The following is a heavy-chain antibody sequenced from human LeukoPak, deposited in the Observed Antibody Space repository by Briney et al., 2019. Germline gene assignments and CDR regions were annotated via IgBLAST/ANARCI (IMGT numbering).Heavy chain of an antibody. D-gene: IGHD2-2*01. CDR2: ISSNGGST. V-gene: IGHV3-64D*06. CDR1: GFTFSSYA. CDR3: VKEAGYCSSTSCRGGFDS. J-gene: IGHJ5*01. Sequence: GGSLRLSCSASGFTFSSYAMHWVRQAPGKGLEYVSAISSNGGSTYYADSVKGRFTISRDNSKNTLYLQMSSLRAEDTAVYYCVKEAGYCSSTSCRGGFDSWGQGTLVTVSS.